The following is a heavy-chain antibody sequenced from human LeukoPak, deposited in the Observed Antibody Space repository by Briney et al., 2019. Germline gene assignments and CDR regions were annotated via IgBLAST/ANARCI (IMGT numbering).Heavy chain of an antibody. J-gene: IGHJ4*02. CDR3: ARPSRDGYRYTFDY. CDR2: IYHSGST. CDR1: GGSIGSGAYY. V-gene: IGHV4-31*03. D-gene: IGHD5-24*01. Sequence: SETLSLTCTVSGGSIGSGAYYWSWIRQHPGKGLEWIGYIYHSGSTYYNPSLKSRVSISVDTPKNQFSLRLSSVTAADTAVYYCARPSRDGYRYTFDYWGQGILVTVSS.